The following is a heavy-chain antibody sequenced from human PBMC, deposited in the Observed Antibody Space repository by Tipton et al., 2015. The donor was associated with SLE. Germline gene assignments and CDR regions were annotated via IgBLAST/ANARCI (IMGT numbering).Heavy chain of an antibody. D-gene: IGHD3-10*01. CDR1: GGSISSADYY. Sequence: TLSLTCTVSGGSISSADYYWGWIRQPPGKGLEWIGIIYFNGRTNYNPSLKSRVTLSVDTTRNNFSLHLTSVTAADTAVYYCARPRGSGSFWIVDYWGQGTLVTVSS. J-gene: IGHJ4*02. CDR2: IYFNGRT. CDR3: ARPRGSGSFWIVDY. V-gene: IGHV4-39*07.